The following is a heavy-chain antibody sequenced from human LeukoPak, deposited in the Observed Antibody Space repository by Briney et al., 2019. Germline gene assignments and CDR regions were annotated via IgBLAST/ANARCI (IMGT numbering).Heavy chain of an antibody. J-gene: IGHJ4*02. CDR2: ITPDGNAA. V-gene: IGHV3-74*03. CDR1: GFTFSGHW. CDR3: TSSGYSNGYDY. Sequence: GGSLRLSCVASGFTFSGHWMHWVRQVPGKGLMAVSRITPDGNAAAYADSVKGRFTISRDNAKNTLYLEMNSLTAEDTALYHCTSSGYSNGYDYWGQGTLVTVSS. D-gene: IGHD2-15*01.